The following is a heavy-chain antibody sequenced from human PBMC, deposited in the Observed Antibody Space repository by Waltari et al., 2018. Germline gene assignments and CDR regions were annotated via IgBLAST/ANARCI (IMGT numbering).Heavy chain of an antibody. V-gene: IGHV5-51*01. CDR1: GFTFSSYA. J-gene: IGHJ4*02. CDR3: ARGVPFDY. CDR2: IYPGDSDT. Sequence: EVQLLESGGGLVQPGGSLRLSCAASGFTFSSYALSWVGQMPGKGLEWMGIIYPGDSDTRYSPSFQGQVTISADKSISTAYLQWSSLKASDTAMYYCARGVPFDYWGQGTLVTVSS.